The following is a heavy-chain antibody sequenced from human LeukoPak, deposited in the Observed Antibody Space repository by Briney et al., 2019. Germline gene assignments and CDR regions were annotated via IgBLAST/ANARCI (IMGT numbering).Heavy chain of an antibody. D-gene: IGHD2-2*01. CDR1: GYTFTGYY. Sequence: GASVKVSCKASGYTFTGYYMHWVRQAPGQGLEWMGWINPNSGGTNYAQKFQGRVTMTRDTSISTAYMELSRLRSDDTAVYYRARDSVPTIGYCSSTSCSDYWGQGTLVTVSS. J-gene: IGHJ4*02. V-gene: IGHV1-2*02. CDR2: INPNSGGT. CDR3: ARDSVPTIGYCSSTSCSDY.